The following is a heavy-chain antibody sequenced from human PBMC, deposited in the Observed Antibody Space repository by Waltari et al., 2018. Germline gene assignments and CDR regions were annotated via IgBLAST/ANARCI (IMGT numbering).Heavy chain of an antibody. D-gene: IGHD1-26*01. Sequence: QVHLQQWGAGLLKASETLSLTCAVHGGSFSAYFWMWVRQPPGKGLEWIGEIDHRGGVDYNPSLKSRVTISMDTSKNQFSLRLSSVTAADTALYYCAVWILGTSKGNYWGQGTLVTVSS. V-gene: IGHV4-34*01. CDR2: IDHRGGV. CDR3: AVWILGTSKGNY. CDR1: GGSFSAYF. J-gene: IGHJ4*02.